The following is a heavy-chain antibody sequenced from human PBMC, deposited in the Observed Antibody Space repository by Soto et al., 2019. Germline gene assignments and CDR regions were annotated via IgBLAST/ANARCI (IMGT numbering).Heavy chain of an antibody. V-gene: IGHV1-3*01. Sequence: ASVKVSCKASGYIFTNYAMHWVRQAPGQRLEWMGWINAANGNTKFSQIFQGRVTIPAENSTSTAYMELSSLSFEDTAVFFFARGRRYYDSNGYYNYFDYWGQGTLVTVSS. J-gene: IGHJ4*02. CDR2: INAANGNT. CDR3: ARGRRYYDSNGYYNYFDY. CDR1: GYIFTNYA. D-gene: IGHD3-22*01.